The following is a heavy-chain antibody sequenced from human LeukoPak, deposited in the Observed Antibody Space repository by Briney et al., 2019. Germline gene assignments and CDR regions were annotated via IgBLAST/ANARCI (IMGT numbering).Heavy chain of an antibody. Sequence: ASVKVSCKASGGTFSSYAISWVRQAPGQGLEWMGGIIPIFGTANYAQKFQGRVTITTDESTSTAYMELSSLRSEDTAVYYCARAGVTIFGVVIEYAFDIWGQGTMVTVSS. CDR3: ARAGVTIFGVVIEYAFDI. CDR2: IIPIFGTA. D-gene: IGHD3-3*01. CDR1: GGTFSSYA. J-gene: IGHJ3*02. V-gene: IGHV1-69*05.